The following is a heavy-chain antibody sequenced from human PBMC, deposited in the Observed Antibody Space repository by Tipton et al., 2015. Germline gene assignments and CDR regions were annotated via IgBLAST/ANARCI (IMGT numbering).Heavy chain of an antibody. CDR2: ISYTDGA. CDR1: GGSVTSGSYY. D-gene: IGHD3-16*01. CDR3: ARGLEHGMDV. J-gene: IGHJ6*02. Sequence: TLSLTCAVSGGSVTSGSYYWSWIRQPPGKGLEWIGYISYTDGAHYNPALKSRVTISVDTSKNQFSLTLNSVAAADTAVYYCARGLEHGMDVWGQGTTVTVSS. V-gene: IGHV4-61*01.